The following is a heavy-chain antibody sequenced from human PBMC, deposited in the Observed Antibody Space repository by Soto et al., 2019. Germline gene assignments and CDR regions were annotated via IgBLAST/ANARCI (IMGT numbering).Heavy chain of an antibody. D-gene: IGHD3-22*01. J-gene: IGHJ6*02. CDR1: GYTFASYG. CDR3: ARGGYYDSSGARNYYFYGMNV. V-gene: IGHV1-18*01. Sequence: QVQLVQSGAEVKKPGASVKVSCKASGYTFASYGINWVRQAPGQGLEWLGWISPYDGYTHYAQILKGRVSMTTDTSTKTAYMELRSLRSDDTAMYYCARGGYYDSSGARNYYFYGMNVWGQGTTVTVSS. CDR2: ISPYDGYT.